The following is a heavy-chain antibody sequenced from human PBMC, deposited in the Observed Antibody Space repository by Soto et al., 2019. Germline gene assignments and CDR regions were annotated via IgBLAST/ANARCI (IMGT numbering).Heavy chain of an antibody. V-gene: IGHV4-59*01. CDR1: GGSMSGYY. Sequence: PSETLSLTCRVSGGSMSGYYWSWIRQAPGKGLEWIGYVYYTGNTNYNPSLQSRVTISVDTSNKQFSLSLRLVTAADTAVYFCARSIAVPSSHIDHWGQGIRVTVSS. D-gene: IGHD6-6*01. CDR2: VYYTGNT. CDR3: ARSIAVPSSHIDH. J-gene: IGHJ4*02.